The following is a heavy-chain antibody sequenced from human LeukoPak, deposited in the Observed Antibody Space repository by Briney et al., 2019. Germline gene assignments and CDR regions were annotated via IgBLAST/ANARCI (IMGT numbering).Heavy chain of an antibody. CDR2: IRSRGAST. V-gene: IGHV3-21*04. J-gene: IGHJ4*02. CDR1: GFTFSDFG. D-gene: IGHD2-2*01. CDR3: VRGTDCSATTCYPLSAFDY. Sequence: PGGSLRLSCVPSGFTFSDFGMNWVRQVPGKGLEWVGCIRSRGASTFYAESVKGRFTITRDTGKKSLTLQMTSMRVEDTAAYYCVRGTDCSATTCYPLSAFDYWGQGTLVTVSS.